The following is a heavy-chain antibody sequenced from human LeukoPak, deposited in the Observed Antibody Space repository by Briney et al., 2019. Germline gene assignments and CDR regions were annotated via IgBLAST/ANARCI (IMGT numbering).Heavy chain of an antibody. J-gene: IGHJ4*02. CDR2: ISWNSGSI. D-gene: IGHD3-16*01. CDR3: AREIALPGGV. Sequence: GGSLRLSCAASGFTFDDYAMHWVRQAPGKGLEWVSGISWNSGSIGYADSVKGRFTISRDNSKNTLYLQMNSLRAEDTAVYYCAREIALPGGVWGQGTLVTVSS. CDR1: GFTFDDYA. V-gene: IGHV3-9*01.